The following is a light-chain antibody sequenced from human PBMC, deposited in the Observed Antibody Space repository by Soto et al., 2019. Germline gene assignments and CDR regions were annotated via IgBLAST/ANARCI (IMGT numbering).Light chain of an antibody. J-gene: IGLJ2*01. CDR2: EVS. CDR1: SSDIGGYNF. CDR3: SSYTSSSTVV. Sequence: QSALTQPASVSRSPGQSITISCTGTSSDIGGYNFVSWYQQHPGKAPKLMIYEVSNRPSGVSNRFSGSKSGNTASLTISGRQAEDEADYYCSSYTSSSTVVFGGGTKLTVL. V-gene: IGLV2-14*01.